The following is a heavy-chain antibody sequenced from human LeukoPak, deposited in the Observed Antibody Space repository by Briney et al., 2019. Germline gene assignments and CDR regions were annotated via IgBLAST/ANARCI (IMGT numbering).Heavy chain of an antibody. CDR2: IYYSGST. CDR1: GGSISSSSYY. J-gene: IGHJ6*03. CDR3: ARHGVVTDYYYYYYMDV. Sequence: SETLSLTCTVSGGSISSSSYYWGWIRQPPGKGLEWIGCIYYSGSTYYNPSLKSRVTISADTSKNQFSLKLSSVTAADTAVYYCARHGVVTDYYYYYYMDVWGKGTTVTVSS. D-gene: IGHD3-3*01. V-gene: IGHV4-39*01.